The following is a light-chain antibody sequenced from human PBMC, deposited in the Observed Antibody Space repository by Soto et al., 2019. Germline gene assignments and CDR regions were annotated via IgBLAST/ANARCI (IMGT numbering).Light chain of an antibody. Sequence: EIVMTQSPATQSVSPGERATLSCRVSQSVSSNLAWYQQKPGQAPRLLIYGASTRATGIPARFSGSGSGTEFTLTISSLQSEDFAVYYCQHYNNWPRTFGQGTKVEIK. J-gene: IGKJ1*01. CDR1: QSVSSN. CDR2: GAS. CDR3: QHYNNWPRT. V-gene: IGKV3-15*01.